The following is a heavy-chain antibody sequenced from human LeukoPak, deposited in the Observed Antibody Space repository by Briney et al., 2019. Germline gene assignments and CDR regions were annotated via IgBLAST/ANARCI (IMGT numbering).Heavy chain of an antibody. D-gene: IGHD2-2*01. CDR1: GFSFDTHW. CDR2: IKPDGSAE. CDR3: SGRSGFSSIY. Sequence: GGSLRLSCEASGFSFDTHWMNWVRQFPGGGLEWVANIKPDGSAEYYLDSVKGRFSISRDNVKNLVYLQLNSLRTEDTAVYYCSGRSGFSSIYWGQGNLVTVSS. J-gene: IGHJ4*02. V-gene: IGHV3-7*01.